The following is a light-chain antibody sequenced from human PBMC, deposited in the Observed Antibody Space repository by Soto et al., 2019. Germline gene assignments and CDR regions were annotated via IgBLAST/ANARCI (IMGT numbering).Light chain of an antibody. CDR1: QSVSSSY. V-gene: IGKV3-20*01. J-gene: IGKJ1*01. CDR2: GAS. Sequence: EIVLTQCPGTLSLSPGERATLSCRASQSVSSSYLAWYQQKPGQAPRLLIYGASSRATGIPDRFSGSGSGTDFTLTISSLKPEDYAVYYCHQYGSSSWTFGQGTKLDIK. CDR3: HQYGSSSWT.